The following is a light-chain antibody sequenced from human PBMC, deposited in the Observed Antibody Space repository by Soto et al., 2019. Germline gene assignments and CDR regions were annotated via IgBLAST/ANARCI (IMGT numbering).Light chain of an antibody. J-gene: IGLJ1*01. CDR3: CSYAGSYTYV. CDR1: SSDVGAYNY. V-gene: IGLV2-11*01. CDR2: DVT. Sequence: QSALTQPRSVSGSPGQSATISCTGTSSDVGAYNYVSWYQHHPGRAPKLMIYDVTKRPSGVPDRFSGSKSANTASLTISGLQPEDEADYYCCSYAGSYTYVFGTGTKVTVL.